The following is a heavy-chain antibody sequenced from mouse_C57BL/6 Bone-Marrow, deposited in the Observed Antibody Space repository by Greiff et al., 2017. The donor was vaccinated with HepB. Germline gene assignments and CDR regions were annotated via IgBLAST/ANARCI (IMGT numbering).Heavy chain of an antibody. J-gene: IGHJ2*01. CDR2: ISSGGDYI. V-gene: IGHV5-9-1*02. CDR3: TRGATVVGDYFDY. D-gene: IGHD1-1*01. CDR1: GFTFSSYA. Sequence: EVQRVESGEGLVKPGGSLKLSCAASGFTFSSYAMSWVRQTPEKRLEWVAYISSGGDYIYYADTVKGRFTISRDNARNTLYLQMSSLKSEDTAMYYCTRGATVVGDYFDYWGQGTTLTVSS.